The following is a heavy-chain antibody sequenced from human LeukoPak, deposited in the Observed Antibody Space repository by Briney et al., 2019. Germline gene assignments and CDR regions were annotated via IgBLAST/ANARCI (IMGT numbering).Heavy chain of an antibody. V-gene: IGHV4-34*01. Sequence: SETLSLTCAVYGGSFSGYYWSWIRQPPGKGLEWNGEINHSGSTNYNPSLKSRVTISVDTSKNQFSLKLSSVTAADTAVYYCARGLRRAARPYYFQHWGQGTLVTVSS. CDR3: ARGLRRAARPYYFQH. J-gene: IGHJ1*01. CDR1: GGSFSGYY. D-gene: IGHD6-6*01. CDR2: INHSGST.